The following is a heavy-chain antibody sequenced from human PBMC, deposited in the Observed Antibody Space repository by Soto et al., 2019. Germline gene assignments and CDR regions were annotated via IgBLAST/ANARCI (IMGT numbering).Heavy chain of an antibody. J-gene: IGHJ4*01. CDR2: ISGSGVDT. CDR1: GFTFRNSP. CDR3: AKGGLLPAANRWF. V-gene: IGHV3-23*01. D-gene: IGHD2-2*01. Sequence: PGGSLRLSCAASGFTFRNSPMTWVRQAPGKGLDWVSTISGSGVDTYYPNSVKGRVTISRDNSKNTLYLQINSLRAEDTAVYYCAKGGLLPAANRWFWGHGTLVTVSS.